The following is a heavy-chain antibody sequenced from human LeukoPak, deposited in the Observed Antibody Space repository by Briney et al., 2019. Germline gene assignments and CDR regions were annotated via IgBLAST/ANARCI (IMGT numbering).Heavy chain of an antibody. Sequence: SGPTLVNPTQTLTLTCTFSGFSLSTSGVGVGWIRQPPGKALEWLALIYWNDDKRYSPSLKSRLTITKDTSKNQVVLTMTNMDPVDTATYYCAHSEAYYDFWSGYYTGWFDPWGQGTLVTVSS. CDR1: GFSLSTSGVG. D-gene: IGHD3-3*01. CDR2: IYWNDDK. CDR3: AHSEAYYDFWSGYYTGWFDP. V-gene: IGHV2-5*01. J-gene: IGHJ5*02.